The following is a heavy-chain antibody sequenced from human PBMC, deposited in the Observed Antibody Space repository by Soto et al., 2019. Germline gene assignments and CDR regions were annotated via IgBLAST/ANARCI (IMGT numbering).Heavy chain of an antibody. V-gene: IGHV3-11*01. D-gene: IGHD3-16*01. Sequence: QXLSCAASGFTLSAYYMSWIRQAPGKGLEWVSHISGSGNTIDYADSVKGRFTISRDNAKNSLYLQMNSLRDHDTAVFYCARGRYALDYWGQGTRVTVSS. CDR2: ISGSGNTI. CDR1: GFTLSAYY. CDR3: ARGRYALDY. J-gene: IGHJ4*02.